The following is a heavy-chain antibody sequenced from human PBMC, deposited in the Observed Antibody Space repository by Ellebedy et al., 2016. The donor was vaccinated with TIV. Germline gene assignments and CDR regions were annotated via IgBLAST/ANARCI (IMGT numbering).Heavy chain of an antibody. CDR3: AREEFGEPTYNRFDA. J-gene: IGHJ5*02. V-gene: IGHV1-69*04. Sequence: SVKVSCXPSGGTSSNYLINWVRQAHGQGLEWVGRIIPMIGITNYGERFQGRVTITADKSTRTVYMELTSLRSDDTAIYYCAREEFGEPTYNRFDAWGQGTLVTVSS. CDR2: IIPMIGIT. D-gene: IGHD3-16*01. CDR1: GGTSSNYL.